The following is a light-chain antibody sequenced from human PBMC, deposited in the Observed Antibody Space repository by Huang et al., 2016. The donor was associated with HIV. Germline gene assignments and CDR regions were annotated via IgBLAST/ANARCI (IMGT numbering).Light chain of an antibody. J-gene: IGKJ3*01. V-gene: IGKV1-33*01. CDR3: QQYDNLRFT. CDR2: DAS. CDR1: QDIINY. Sequence: DIQMTQSPSSLSASVGDRVTITCQASQDIINYLNWYQQKPGKAPKLLFYDASNLEKGVPSRFSGRGSGTDFTFTISSLQPEDIATYYFQQYDNLRFTFGPGTKVDIK.